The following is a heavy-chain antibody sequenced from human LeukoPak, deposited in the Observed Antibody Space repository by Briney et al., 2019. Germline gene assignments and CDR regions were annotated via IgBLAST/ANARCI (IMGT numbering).Heavy chain of an antibody. D-gene: IGHD1-7*01. Sequence: ASVKVSCKASNYTFTSYGIGWVRQAPGQGLEWMGWISTYNGNTNYAQKFQGRVTMSTDTSTSTAYLELRSLKSDDTAVYYCAREYNWNYDYWGQGTLVTVSS. CDR3: AREYNWNYDY. V-gene: IGHV1-18*01. CDR1: NYTFTSYG. CDR2: ISTYNGNT. J-gene: IGHJ4*02.